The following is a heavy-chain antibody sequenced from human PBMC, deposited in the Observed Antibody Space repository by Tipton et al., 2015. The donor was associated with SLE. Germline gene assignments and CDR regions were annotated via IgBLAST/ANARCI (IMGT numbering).Heavy chain of an antibody. J-gene: IGHJ5*02. CDR3: TRGGSGGGANPFDP. CDR1: RGSFSGYY. CDR2: TTHSGKT. Sequence: TLSLTCAVYRGSFSGYYWSWIRRPPGKGLEWIGETTHSGKTNYNPSLKSRVTISADTSKNQFSLKLTSVTVADTAVYYCTRGGSGGGANPFDPWGQGTLVTVSS. D-gene: IGHD4/OR15-4a*01. V-gene: IGHV4-34*01.